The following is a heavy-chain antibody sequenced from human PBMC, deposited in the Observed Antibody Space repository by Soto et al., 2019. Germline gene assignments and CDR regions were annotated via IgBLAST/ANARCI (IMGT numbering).Heavy chain of an antibody. V-gene: IGHV4-59*08. CDR1: GGSISSYY. J-gene: IGHJ6*03. CDR2: IYYSGST. CDR3: ARHAVMYSSSWYGRDYYYYYMDV. Sequence: SETLSLTCTVSGGSISSYYWSWIRQPPGKGLEWIGYIYYSGSTNYNPSLKSRVTISVDTSKNQFSLRLSSVTAADTAVYYCARHAVMYSSSWYGRDYYYYYMDVWGKGTTVTVSS. D-gene: IGHD6-13*01.